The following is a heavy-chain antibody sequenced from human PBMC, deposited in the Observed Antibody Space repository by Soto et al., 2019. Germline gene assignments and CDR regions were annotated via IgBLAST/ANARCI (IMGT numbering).Heavy chain of an antibody. D-gene: IGHD3-10*01. CDR3: ARDLGTLLWFGELLTGNDYYYYYGMDV. J-gene: IGHJ6*02. CDR1: GFTFSSYS. CDR2: ISSSSSYI. V-gene: IGHV3-21*01. Sequence: EVQLVESGGGLVKPGGSLRLSCAASGFTFSSYSMNWVRQAPGKGLEWVSSISSSSSYIYYADSVKGRFTISRDNAKNSLYLQMNSLRAEDTAVYYCARDLGTLLWFGELLTGNDYYYYYGMDVWGQGSTVTVSS.